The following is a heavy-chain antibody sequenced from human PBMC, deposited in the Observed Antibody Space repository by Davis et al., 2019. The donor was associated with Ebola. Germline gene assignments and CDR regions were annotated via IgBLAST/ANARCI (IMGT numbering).Heavy chain of an antibody. J-gene: IGHJ3*02. CDR2: IWYDGSVK. CDR3: ATRFSNSDGALDI. Sequence: GGSLRLSCAGSGFTFSNSPMHWGRQAPGKGLEWVGLIWYDGSVKYYGDSVKGRFTISRDNSKDSAYLQMTSLRVEDTAVYYCATRFSNSDGALDIWGRGTLVTVSS. V-gene: IGHV3-33*03. D-gene: IGHD1-7*01. CDR1: GFTFSNSP.